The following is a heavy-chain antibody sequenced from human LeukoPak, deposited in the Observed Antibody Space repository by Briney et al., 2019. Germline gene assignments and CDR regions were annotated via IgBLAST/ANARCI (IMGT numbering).Heavy chain of an antibody. Sequence: GASVKVSCKASGYTFTGYYMHWVRQAPGQGLEWMGWINTNTGNPTYAQGFTGRFVFSLDTSVSTAYLQISSLKAEDTAVYYCARDFGSGWPNPGYWGQGTLVTVSS. CDR2: INTNTGNP. J-gene: IGHJ4*02. D-gene: IGHD6-19*01. CDR3: ARDFGSGWPNPGY. V-gene: IGHV7-4-1*02. CDR1: GYTFTGYY.